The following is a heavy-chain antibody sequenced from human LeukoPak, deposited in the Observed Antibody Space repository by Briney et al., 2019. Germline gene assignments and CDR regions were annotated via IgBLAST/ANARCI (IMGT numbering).Heavy chain of an antibody. J-gene: IGHJ4*02. Sequence: ASVNVSCKVSGYTLTELSMHWVRQAPGKGLEWMGGFDPEDGETIYAQKFQGRVTMTEDTSTDTAYMELSSLRSEDTAVYYCATGSSGSYRYYFDYWGQGTLVTVSS. V-gene: IGHV1-24*01. CDR2: FDPEDGET. D-gene: IGHD1-26*01. CDR1: GYTLTELS. CDR3: ATGSSGSYRYYFDY.